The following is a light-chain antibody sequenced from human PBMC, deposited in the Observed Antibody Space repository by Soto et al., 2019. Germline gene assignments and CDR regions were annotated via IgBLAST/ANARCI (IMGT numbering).Light chain of an antibody. Sequence: QAVVTQPPSASGTPGQRVTISCSGSSSNIGTYTVNWYQQLPGMAPKLLIHSNNHRPSGVPDRFSGSKSGTSASLAISGLQSEDEANYYCATWDDSLNGMVFGGGTKLTVL. CDR1: SSNIGTYT. CDR2: SNN. J-gene: IGLJ3*02. CDR3: ATWDDSLNGMV. V-gene: IGLV1-44*01.